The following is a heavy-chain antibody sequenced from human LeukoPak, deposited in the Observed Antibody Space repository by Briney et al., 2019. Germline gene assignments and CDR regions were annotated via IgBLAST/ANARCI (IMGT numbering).Heavy chain of an antibody. Sequence: ASVKVSCKASGYTFTNYGISWVRQAPGQGLEWMGWISAYNGNTNSAQKFQGRVAMTTDTSTNTAYMELNRLRSDDTAVYYCARRYNILTGFLFWGQGTLVTVSS. V-gene: IGHV1-18*01. CDR1: GYTFTNYG. D-gene: IGHD3-9*01. CDR2: ISAYNGNT. CDR3: ARRYNILTGFLF. J-gene: IGHJ4*02.